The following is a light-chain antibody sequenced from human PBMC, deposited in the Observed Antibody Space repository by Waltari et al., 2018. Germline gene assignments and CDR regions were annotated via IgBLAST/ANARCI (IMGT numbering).Light chain of an antibody. V-gene: IGLV2-14*04. CDR2: DVN. CDR3: SSYTSTSTALV. J-gene: IGLJ3*02. Sequence: YQQHPSRAPKLMIYDVNKRPSGVSDRFSGCKSGNTASLTISGLQAEDEADYYCSSYTSTSTALVFGGGTGLTVL.